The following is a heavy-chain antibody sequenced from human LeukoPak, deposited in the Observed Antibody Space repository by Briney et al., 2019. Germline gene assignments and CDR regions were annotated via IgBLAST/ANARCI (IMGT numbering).Heavy chain of an antibody. D-gene: IGHD3-22*01. CDR2: IYYSGST. CDR1: GGSISSYY. Sequence: SETLSLTCTVSGGSISSYYWSWIREAPREGLEWIWYIYYSGSTNYNPSLKRRVTISVDTSKNQFSLKLSSVTAADTAVYYCARESGGPPGDSSGNIDYWGQGTLVTVSS. J-gene: IGHJ4*02. V-gene: IGHV4-59*01. CDR3: ARESGGPPGDSSGNIDY.